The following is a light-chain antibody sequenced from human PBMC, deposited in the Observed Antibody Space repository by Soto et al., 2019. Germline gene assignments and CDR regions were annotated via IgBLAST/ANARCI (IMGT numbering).Light chain of an antibody. V-gene: IGKV3-15*01. CDR3: QQYNKWPPLT. CDR1: QSVSND. Sequence: EIVMTQSPATLSVSPGERATLSCRASQSVSNDLAWYQQKPGQAPRLLIYGASTRATGIPARFSGSGSGTEFTLTISSLQSEDFAVYFCQQYNKWPPLTFGGGTKVEIK. CDR2: GAS. J-gene: IGKJ4*01.